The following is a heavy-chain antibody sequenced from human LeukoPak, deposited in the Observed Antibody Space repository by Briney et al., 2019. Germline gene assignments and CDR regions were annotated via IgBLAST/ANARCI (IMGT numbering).Heavy chain of an antibody. Sequence: GGSLRLSCAASGFTFSHFWMSWVRQAPGKGLEWVAMIWSDGSNQYYADSVKGRFTISRDNSKNTVYLQMDSLRAEDTAIYFCARDKGTRALDYWGQGVLVTVSS. V-gene: IGHV3-33*08. CDR2: IWSDGSNQ. D-gene: IGHD1-1*01. J-gene: IGHJ4*02. CDR1: GFTFSHFW. CDR3: ARDKGTRALDY.